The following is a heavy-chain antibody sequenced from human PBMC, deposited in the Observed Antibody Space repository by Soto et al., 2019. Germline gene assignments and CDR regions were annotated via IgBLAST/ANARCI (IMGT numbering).Heavy chain of an antibody. J-gene: IGHJ5*02. Sequence: PGGSLRLSCAASGFTVSSDYMSWVRQAPGKGLEWVSVIYSGGSTYYADSVKGRFTIPRDNSKNTLYLQMNSLRAEDTAVYYCAREGYDFWSGVSLGFDPWGQGTLVTVSS. D-gene: IGHD3-3*01. CDR2: IYSGGST. CDR1: GFTVSSDY. V-gene: IGHV3-53*01. CDR3: AREGYDFWSGVSLGFDP.